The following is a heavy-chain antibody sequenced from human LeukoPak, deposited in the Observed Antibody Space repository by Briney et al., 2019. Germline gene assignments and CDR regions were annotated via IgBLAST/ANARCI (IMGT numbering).Heavy chain of an antibody. CDR2: INPNSGGT. Sequence: GASVKVSCKASGYTFTGYYMHWVRQAPGQGLEWMGWINPNSGGTNYAQKFQGRVAVTRDTSISTAYMELSRLRSDDTAVYYCARDKSLSGPFRVGYYCYMDVWGKGTTVTVSS. V-gene: IGHV1-2*02. D-gene: IGHD3-10*01. J-gene: IGHJ6*03. CDR1: GYTFTGYY. CDR3: ARDKSLSGPFRVGYYCYMDV.